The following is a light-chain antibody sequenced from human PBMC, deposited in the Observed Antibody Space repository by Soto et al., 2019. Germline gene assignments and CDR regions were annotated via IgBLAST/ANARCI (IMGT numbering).Light chain of an antibody. J-gene: IGLJ3*02. CDR3: MSPTTRVTWV. CDR2: DVT. V-gene: IGLV2-14*03. Sequence: QSALTQPASVSGSPGQSITISCTGTSSDVGGYNYVSWYQQHPGKAPKLMIYDVTNRPSGVSSRFSGSKSGNTASLTISGLQAEDEADYYCMSPTTRVTWVFGGGTKVTVL. CDR1: SSDVGGYNY.